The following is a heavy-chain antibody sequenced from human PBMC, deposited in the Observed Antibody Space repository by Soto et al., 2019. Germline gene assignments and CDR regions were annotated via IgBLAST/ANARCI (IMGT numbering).Heavy chain of an antibody. CDR2: IWFDGSNK. CDR1: GFIFSSYG. D-gene: IGHD1-26*01. Sequence: TRGSLRLSCAASGFIFSSYGMHWVRQAPGKGLEWVAGIWFDGSNKYYVDSVKGRFTISRDNSRNTLYLQMNGLRAEDTAVYYCARDAKSVETTGGFDYWGQGTLVTVSS. V-gene: IGHV3-33*01. J-gene: IGHJ4*02. CDR3: ARDAKSVETTGGFDY.